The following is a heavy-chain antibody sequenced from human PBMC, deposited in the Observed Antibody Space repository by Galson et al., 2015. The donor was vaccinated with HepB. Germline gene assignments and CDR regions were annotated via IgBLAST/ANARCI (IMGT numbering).Heavy chain of an antibody. CDR1: GFPFNNAW. Sequence: SLRLSCAASGFPFNNAWMTWVRQAPGMGLEWVGRIKRKTDGETTDYAAPVKGRFTIPRDDSKNRLYLQMNSLKPEDTAVYYCTTDVYYSTYWSWLDPWGQGTLVTVSS. CDR2: IKRKTDGETT. CDR3: TTDVYYSTYWSWLDP. J-gene: IGHJ5*02. D-gene: IGHD2-8*02. V-gene: IGHV3-15*01.